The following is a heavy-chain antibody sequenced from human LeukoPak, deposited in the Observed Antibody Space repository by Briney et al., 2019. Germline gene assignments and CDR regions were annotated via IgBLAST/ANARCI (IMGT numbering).Heavy chain of an antibody. Sequence: GSSVKVSCKASGGTFSSYAISWVRQAPGQGLEWMGWISAYNGNTNYAQKLQGRVTMTTDTSTSTAYMELRSLRSDDTAVYYCARDYLLPRDRRFDPWGQGTLVTVSS. V-gene: IGHV1-18*01. CDR2: ISAYNGNT. CDR3: ARDYLLPRDRRFDP. J-gene: IGHJ5*02. CDR1: GGTFSSYA. D-gene: IGHD2-15*01.